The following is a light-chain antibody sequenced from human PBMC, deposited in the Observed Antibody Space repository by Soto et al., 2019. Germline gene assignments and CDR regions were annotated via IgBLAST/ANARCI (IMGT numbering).Light chain of an antibody. CDR3: ISYTSSRAYV. V-gene: IGLV2-14*03. CDR2: DVS. CDR1: SSDVGGYNY. J-gene: IGLJ1*01. Sequence: QSALTQPASVSGSPGQSITISCTGTSSDVGGYNYVSWYQQQSGKAPKLIIFDVSYRPSGISNRFSGSKSGNTASLTISGLQAEDEADYYCISYTSSRAYVFGIGTKVTVL.